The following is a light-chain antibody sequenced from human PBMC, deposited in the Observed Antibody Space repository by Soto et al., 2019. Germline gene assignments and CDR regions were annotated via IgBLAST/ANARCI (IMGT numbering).Light chain of an antibody. V-gene: IGKV3-20*01. CDR1: QSVNNNY. J-gene: IGKJ1*01. CDR3: QQYGSAPWT. Sequence: EIVLTQSPGTLSLSPGERATLSCRASQSVNNNYLAWYQHKPGQSSRLLIYAASNRAHGIPDRFGGSGSGTDFTLTVSRLEPEDFAVYYCQQYGSAPWTFGQGTKVEI. CDR2: AAS.